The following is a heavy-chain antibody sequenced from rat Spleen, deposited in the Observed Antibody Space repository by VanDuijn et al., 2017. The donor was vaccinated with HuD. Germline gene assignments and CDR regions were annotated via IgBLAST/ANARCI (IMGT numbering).Heavy chain of an antibody. J-gene: IGHJ3*01. D-gene: IGHD1-6*01. V-gene: IGHV5S10*01. CDR1: GFTFSDYY. Sequence: EVQLVESGGGLVQPGRSLKLSCAASGFTFSDYYMAWVRQAPTKGLERVATILYDDRNTYYRDSVQGRFTISRSNAESTLYLQMDSLTSEDTATYYCATGPRILRLDWFAYWGQGTLVTVSS. CDR2: ILYDDRNT. CDR3: ATGPRILRLDWFAY.